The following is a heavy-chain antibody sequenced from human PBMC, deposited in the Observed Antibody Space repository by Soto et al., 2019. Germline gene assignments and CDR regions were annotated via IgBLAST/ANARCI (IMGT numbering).Heavy chain of an antibody. Sequence: QVRLQESGPGLVKPSETLSLTCTVSGASINTYYWAWIRQPPGKGLEWIGYIHNSGTTDYNPSLKRRVTMSVETSKSQCSLKLSSVTAADTAVYYCARDYGAGSYGIDYWGQGTLVTVSS. D-gene: IGHD3-10*01. CDR1: GASINTYY. CDR2: IHNSGTT. V-gene: IGHV4-59*01. J-gene: IGHJ4*02. CDR3: ARDYGAGSYGIDY.